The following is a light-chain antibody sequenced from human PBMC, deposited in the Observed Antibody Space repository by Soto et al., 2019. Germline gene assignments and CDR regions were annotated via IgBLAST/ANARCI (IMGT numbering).Light chain of an antibody. V-gene: IGLV2-14*03. J-gene: IGLJ1*01. CDR1: SSDVGAYIF. Sequence: QSVLTQPASVSGSPGQSITISCTGTSSDVGAYIFVSWYQQHPGKAPKLMIYDILNRPSGVSNRFSGSKSANTASLTISGLQAEDEADYYCVSFTTSRSYVFGTGTKVTVL. CDR2: DIL. CDR3: VSFTTSRSYV.